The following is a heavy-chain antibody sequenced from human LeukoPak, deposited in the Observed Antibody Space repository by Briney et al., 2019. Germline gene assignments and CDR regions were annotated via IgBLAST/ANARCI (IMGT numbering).Heavy chain of an antibody. CDR2: INPNSGGT. V-gene: IGHV1-2*02. J-gene: IGHJ6*03. D-gene: IGHD2-2*01. Sequence: APVKVSCKASGYSFTSHYMHWVRQAPGQGLEWMGWINPNSGGTNYAQKFQGRVTMTRDTSISTAYMELSRLRSDDTAVYYCARDLRPRIVVPAAMDVWGKGTTVTISS. CDR3: ARDLRPRIVVPAAMDV. CDR1: GYSFTSHY.